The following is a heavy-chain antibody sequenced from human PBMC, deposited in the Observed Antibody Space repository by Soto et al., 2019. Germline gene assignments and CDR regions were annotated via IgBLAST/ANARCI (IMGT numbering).Heavy chain of an antibody. J-gene: IGHJ4*02. V-gene: IGHV3-23*01. CDR1: GFTFSSYA. Sequence: GGSLRLSCAASGFTFSSYAMSWVRQAPGKGLEWVSAISGSGGSTYYADSVKGWFTISRDNSKNTLYLQMNSLRAEDTAVYYCAKALSMITFGGVIVFDYWGQGTLVTVSS. D-gene: IGHD3-16*02. CDR3: AKALSMITFGGVIVFDY. CDR2: ISGSGGST.